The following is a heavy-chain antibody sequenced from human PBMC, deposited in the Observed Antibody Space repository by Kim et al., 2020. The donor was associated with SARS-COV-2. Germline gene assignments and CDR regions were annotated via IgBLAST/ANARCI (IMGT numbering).Heavy chain of an antibody. J-gene: IGHJ4*02. D-gene: IGHD6-19*01. CDR3: AGGGSGWARGGPFDY. Sequence: PSLKSRVTISVDPAKNQFSLKLSSVTAADTAVYYCAGGGSGWARGGPFDYWGQGTLVTVSS. V-gene: IGHV4-34*01.